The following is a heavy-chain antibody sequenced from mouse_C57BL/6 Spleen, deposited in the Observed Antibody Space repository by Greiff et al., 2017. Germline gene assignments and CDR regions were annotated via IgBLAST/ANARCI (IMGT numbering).Heavy chain of an antibody. D-gene: IGHD2-1*01. CDR2: INPNNGGT. V-gene: IGHV1-22*01. J-gene: IGHJ4*01. Sequence: VQLKQSGPELVKPGASVKMSCKASGYTFTDYNMHWVKQSHGKSLEWIGYINPNNGGTSYNQKFKGKATLTVNKSSSTAYMELRSLTSEDSAVYYCARGGPYGNYGGDAMDYWGQGTSVTVSS. CDR3: ARGGPYGNYGGDAMDY. CDR1: GYTFTDYN.